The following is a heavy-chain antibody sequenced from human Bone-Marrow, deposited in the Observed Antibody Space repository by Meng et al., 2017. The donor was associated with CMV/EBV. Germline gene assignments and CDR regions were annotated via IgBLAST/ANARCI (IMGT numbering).Heavy chain of an antibody. D-gene: IGHD2-2*01. Sequence: GESLKISCAASGFTFSSYSMNWVRQAPGKGLEWVSSISSSSYIYYADSVKGRFTISRDNAKNSLYLQMNSLRAEDTAVYYCARHVTLGYCSSTSCYPYYGMDVWGQGTTVTVSS. CDR1: GFTFSSYS. V-gene: IGHV3-21*01. CDR2: ISSSSYI. CDR3: ARHVTLGYCSSTSCYPYYGMDV. J-gene: IGHJ6*02.